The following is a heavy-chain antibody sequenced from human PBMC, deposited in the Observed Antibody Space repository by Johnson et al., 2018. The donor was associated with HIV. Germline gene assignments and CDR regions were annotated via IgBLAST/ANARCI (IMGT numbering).Heavy chain of an antibody. J-gene: IGHJ3*02. Sequence: QVQLVESGGGVVQPGRSLRLSCAASGFTFSSYGMHWVRQAPGKGLQWVAVISHDGSNKYYADSVKGRFTISRDNSKNTLYLQMNSLRAEDTAVYYCAKDMRSLAYYYDSSGYNAFDIWGQGTMVTVSS. CDR2: ISHDGSNK. D-gene: IGHD3-22*01. CDR1: GFTFSSYG. V-gene: IGHV3-30*19. CDR3: AKDMRSLAYYYDSSGYNAFDI.